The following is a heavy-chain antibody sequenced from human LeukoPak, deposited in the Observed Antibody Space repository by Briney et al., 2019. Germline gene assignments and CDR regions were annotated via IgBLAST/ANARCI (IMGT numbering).Heavy chain of an antibody. V-gene: IGHV3-30*18. CDR3: AKEGEAGYSYGYYDY. J-gene: IGHJ4*02. D-gene: IGHD5-18*01. CDR2: ISYDGSNK. CDR1: GFNFNIFA. Sequence: PGGSLRLSCAASGFNFNIFAMSWVRQAPGKGLEWVAVISYDGSNKYYADSVKGRFTISRDNSKNTLYLQMNSLRAEDTAVYYCAKEGEAGYSYGYYDYWGQGTLVTVSS.